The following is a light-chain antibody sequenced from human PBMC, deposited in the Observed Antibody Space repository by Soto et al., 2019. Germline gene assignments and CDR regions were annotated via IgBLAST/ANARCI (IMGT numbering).Light chain of an antibody. V-gene: IGKV1-33*01. CDR1: QDIATY. CDR2: DAS. CDR3: QQYYSFPIT. J-gene: IGKJ5*01. Sequence: DIHMTQSPSSLSASVGNRFTITCQASQDIATYLNWYQQKPGKAPNLLIYDASNLETGVPSRFSGSGSGTDFTLTISCLQSEDFATYYCQQYYSFPITFGQGTRLEIK.